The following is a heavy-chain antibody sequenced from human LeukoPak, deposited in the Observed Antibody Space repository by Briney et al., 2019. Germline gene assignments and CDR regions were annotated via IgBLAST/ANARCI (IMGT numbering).Heavy chain of an antibody. Sequence: SVKVSRKASVDSLISYAISWVRQAPGKGGEWMGRSIPILGIANYAQKFQGRVTITPDKSTTTAYMELSSLRSEDTAVYFCASISRTPYYFDYWGQGTLVPVSS. CDR3: ASISRTPYYFDY. D-gene: IGHD1-14*01. V-gene: IGHV1-69*04. CDR1: VDSLISYA. J-gene: IGHJ4*02. CDR2: SIPILGIA.